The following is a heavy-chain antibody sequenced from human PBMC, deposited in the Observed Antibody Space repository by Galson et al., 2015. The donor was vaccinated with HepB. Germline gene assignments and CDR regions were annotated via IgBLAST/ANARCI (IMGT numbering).Heavy chain of an antibody. Sequence: SETLSLTCTVSGGSISSYYWSWIRQPPGKGLEWIGYIYYSGSTNYNPSLKSRVTISVDTSKNQFSLKLSSVTAADTAVYYCARDLGGMTTNWFDPWGQGTLVTVSS. D-gene: IGHD1-26*01. J-gene: IGHJ5*02. CDR3: ARDLGGMTTNWFDP. CDR2: IYYSGST. V-gene: IGHV4-59*01. CDR1: GGSISSYY.